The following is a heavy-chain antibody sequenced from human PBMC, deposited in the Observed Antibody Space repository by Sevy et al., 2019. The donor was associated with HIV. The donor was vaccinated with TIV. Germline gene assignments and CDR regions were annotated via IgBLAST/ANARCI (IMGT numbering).Heavy chain of an antibody. D-gene: IGHD3-10*01. J-gene: IGHJ6*02. CDR1: GITLSPYW. Sequence: GGSLRLSCAASGITLSPYWMHWVRQAPGKGLVWVANIRQDGSEKYYVDSVRGRFTISRDNAKNSLFLQLNSLRADDTAIYYCAKSYFGSGTSYGMDLWGRGTTVTVSS. V-gene: IGHV3-7*01. CDR2: IRQDGSEK. CDR3: AKSYFGSGTSYGMDL.